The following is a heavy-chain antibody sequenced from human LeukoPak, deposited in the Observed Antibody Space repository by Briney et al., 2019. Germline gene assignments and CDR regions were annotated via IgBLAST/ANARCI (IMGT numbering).Heavy chain of an antibody. CDR3: ARSSYSGNNWFDP. D-gene: IGHD1-26*01. V-gene: IGHV4-38-2*01. Sequence: PSETLSLTCAVSGYSISSGYYWGWIRQPPGKGLEWIGSIYHSGSTYYNPSLKSRVTISVDTPKNQFSLKLSSVTAADTAVYYCARSSYSGNNWFDPWGQGTLVTVSS. CDR2: IYHSGST. CDR1: GYSISSGYY. J-gene: IGHJ5*02.